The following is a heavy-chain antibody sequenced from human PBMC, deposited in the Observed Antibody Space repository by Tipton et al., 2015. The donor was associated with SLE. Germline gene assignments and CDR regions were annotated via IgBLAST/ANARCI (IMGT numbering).Heavy chain of an antibody. Sequence: QSGAEVKKPGESLRISCKGSGYSFTSYWIGWVRQMPGKGLEWMGIIYPGDSDTRYSPSFQGQVTISADKSISTAYLQWSSLKASDTAMYYCARHDSSGWLNGAFDIWGQGTMVTVSS. J-gene: IGHJ3*02. CDR2: IYPGDSDT. CDR1: GYSFTSYW. D-gene: IGHD6-19*01. V-gene: IGHV5-51*01. CDR3: ARHDSSGWLNGAFDI.